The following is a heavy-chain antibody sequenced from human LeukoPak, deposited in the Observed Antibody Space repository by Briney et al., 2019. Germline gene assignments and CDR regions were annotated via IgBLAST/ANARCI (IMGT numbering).Heavy chain of an antibody. D-gene: IGHD4-11*01. Sequence: GGSLRLSCAASGFTFDDYAMHWVRQAPGKGLEWVSGISWNSGSIGYADSVEGRFTISRDNAKNSLYLQMNSLRAEDTALYYCAKGLTSNYALRLFDYWGQGTLVTVSS. CDR3: AKGLTSNYALRLFDY. CDR1: GFTFDDYA. V-gene: IGHV3-9*01. J-gene: IGHJ4*02. CDR2: ISWNSGSI.